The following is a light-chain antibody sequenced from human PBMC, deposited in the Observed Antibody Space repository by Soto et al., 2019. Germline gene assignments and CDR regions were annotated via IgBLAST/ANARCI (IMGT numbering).Light chain of an antibody. CDR3: QHLDSYST. J-gene: IGKJ5*01. Sequence: DIQLTQSPSFLSASVGDRVTITCRASQGISSYLAWYQQKPGKAPKLLIYAASTLQSGVPSRFRGSGSGTEFTLTLSSLQPEDFATYYCQHLDSYSTFGQGTRLEI. V-gene: IGKV1-9*01. CDR2: AAS. CDR1: QGISSY.